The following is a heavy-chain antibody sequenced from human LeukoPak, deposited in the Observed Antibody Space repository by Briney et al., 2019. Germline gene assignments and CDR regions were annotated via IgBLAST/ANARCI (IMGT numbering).Heavy chain of an antibody. CDR3: ARSPRRPHFYSSGSYYYYFDY. CDR2: ITSSGST. J-gene: IGHJ4*02. CDR1: GGSISGYY. D-gene: IGHD3-10*01. V-gene: IGHV4-4*07. Sequence: SETLSLTCSVSGGSISGYYWSWIRQPAGKGLECIGRITSSGSTNYNPSLKSRVTMSVDTSKNQFFLKLSSVTAADTAVYYCARSPRRPHFYSSGSYYYYFDYWGQGTLVTVSS.